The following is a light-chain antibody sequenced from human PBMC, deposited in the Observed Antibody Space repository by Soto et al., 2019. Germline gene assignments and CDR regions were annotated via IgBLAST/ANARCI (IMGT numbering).Light chain of an antibody. J-gene: IGLJ1*01. CDR3: SSYTGGNPSYV. V-gene: IGLV2-14*01. Sequence: QSALTQPASVSGSPGQSITISCTGSNSDIGGYNSVSWYQQHPGKAPKLLIFGVTNRPSGVSDRFSGSKSGNTASLTISALQAEDEADYYCSSYTGGNPSYVFGTGTKLTVL. CDR1: NSDIGGYNS. CDR2: GVT.